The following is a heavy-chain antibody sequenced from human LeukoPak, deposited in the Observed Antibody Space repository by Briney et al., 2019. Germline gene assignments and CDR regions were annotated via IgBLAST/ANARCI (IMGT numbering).Heavy chain of an antibody. CDR2: IYSGGST. V-gene: IGHV3-66*01. CDR3: ARDRGLPTGSGPGGRLFGPNEDAFDI. D-gene: IGHD3-10*02. J-gene: IGHJ3*02. CDR1: GFTVSSNY. Sequence: GGSLRLSCAASGFTVSSNYMSWVRQAPGKGLEWVSVIYSGGSTYYADSVKGRFTISRDNSKNTLYLQMNSLRAEDTAVYYCARDRGLPTGSGPGGRLFGPNEDAFDIWGQGTMVTVSS.